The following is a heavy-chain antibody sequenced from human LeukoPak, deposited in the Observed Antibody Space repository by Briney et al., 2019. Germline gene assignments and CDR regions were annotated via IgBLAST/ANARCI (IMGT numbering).Heavy chain of an antibody. CDR2: IYYSGST. CDR1: GGSISSYY. V-gene: IGHV4-59*08. J-gene: IGHJ5*02. D-gene: IGHD2-15*01. Sequence: SETLSLTCTVSGGSISSYYWSWIRQPPGKGLEWIGYIYYSGSTNYNPSLKSRVTISVDTSKNQFSLKLSSVTAADMAVYYCMGYCSGGSCYHWFDPWGQGTLVTVSS. CDR3: MGYCSGGSCYHWFDP.